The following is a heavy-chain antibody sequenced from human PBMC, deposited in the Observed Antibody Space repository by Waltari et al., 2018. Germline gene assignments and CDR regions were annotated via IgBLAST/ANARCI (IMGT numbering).Heavy chain of an antibody. D-gene: IGHD4-17*01. CDR2: VMPVFGTA. CDR1: GGTFSSHA. CDR3: AREDYRLRAFDI. V-gene: IGHV1-69*12. Sequence: QVQLVQSGAEVKKPGSSVKVSCKASGGTFSSHAISWVRQAPGQGLEWMGGVMPVFGTANYAQKFQGRVTITADESTSTAYMELSRLRSDDTAVYYCAREDYRLRAFDIWGQGTMVTVSS. J-gene: IGHJ3*02.